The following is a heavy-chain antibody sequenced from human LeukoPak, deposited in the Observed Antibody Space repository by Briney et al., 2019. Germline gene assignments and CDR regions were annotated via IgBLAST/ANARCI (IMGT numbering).Heavy chain of an antibody. CDR2: INNNGANT. J-gene: IGHJ4*02. Sequence: PGGSLRLSCAASGFTFSTYGMSWVRQAPGKGLEWVSGINNNGANTYYADPVKGRFTISRDNSKNTLYLQMNSLRAEDTAVYYCAKIAETSGSYGQGYDYWGQGTLVTVSS. V-gene: IGHV3-23*01. CDR1: GFTFSTYG. CDR3: AKIAETSGSYGQGYDY. D-gene: IGHD1-26*01.